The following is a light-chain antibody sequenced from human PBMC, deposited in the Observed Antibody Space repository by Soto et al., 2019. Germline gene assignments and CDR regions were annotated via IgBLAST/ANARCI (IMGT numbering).Light chain of an antibody. J-gene: IGKJ5*01. CDR3: QHQRT. Sequence: EIVLTQSPGTLSLSPGERATLSCRASQSVSSSYLAWYQQKPGQAPRLLIYGASSRATGIPDRFRGSGSGTDFTLTISRLEPEDFAVYYCQHQRTFGQGTRLEIK. CDR2: GAS. V-gene: IGKV3-20*01. CDR1: QSVSSSY.